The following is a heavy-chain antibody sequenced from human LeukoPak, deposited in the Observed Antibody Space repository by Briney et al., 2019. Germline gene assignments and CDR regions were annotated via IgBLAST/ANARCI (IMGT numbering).Heavy chain of an antibody. J-gene: IGHJ3*02. CDR3: TTDLPSGSYYSRDAFDI. CDR2: ISDSGGNT. D-gene: IGHD1-26*01. V-gene: IGHV3-23*01. CDR1: GFTFSSYA. Sequence: GGSLRLSCAASGFTFSSYAMSWVRQAPGKGLEWVSAISDSGGNTYYADSVKGRFTISRDNSKNTLYLQMNSLKTEDTAVYYCTTDLPSGSYYSRDAFDIWGQGTMVTVSS.